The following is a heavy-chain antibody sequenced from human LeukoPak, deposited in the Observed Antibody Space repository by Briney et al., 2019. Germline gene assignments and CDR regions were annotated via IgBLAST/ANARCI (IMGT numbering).Heavy chain of an antibody. Sequence: SETLSLTCAVYGGSFSGYYWSWIRQPPGKGLEWIGEINHSGSTNYNPSLKSRVTISVDTSKNQFSLKLSSVTAADTAVYYCARPSIFEYYFDPWGQGTLVTVSS. D-gene: IGHD2-21*01. J-gene: IGHJ4*02. CDR3: ARPSIFEYYFDP. CDR1: GGSFSGYY. V-gene: IGHV4-34*01. CDR2: INHSGST.